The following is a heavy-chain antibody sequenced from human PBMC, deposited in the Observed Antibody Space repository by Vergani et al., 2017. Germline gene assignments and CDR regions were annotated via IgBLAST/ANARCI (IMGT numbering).Heavy chain of an antibody. V-gene: IGHV4-4*07. D-gene: IGHD6-6*01. CDR1: GGSISPYY. J-gene: IGHJ4*02. Sequence: QVQLQESGPGLVKPSETLSLTCLVSGGSISPYYWSWIRQPAGKGLEWIGRIYTSESTNYNPPLKSRVTMSVDTSKNQFSLKLSSVTAADTAVYYCAREYSSSVGFLAYWGQGTLVTVSS. CDR3: AREYSSSVGFLAY. CDR2: IYTSEST.